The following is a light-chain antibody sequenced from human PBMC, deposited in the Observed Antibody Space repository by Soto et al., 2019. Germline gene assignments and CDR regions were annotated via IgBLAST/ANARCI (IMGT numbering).Light chain of an antibody. CDR2: EVS. Sequence: QSALTQPASVSGSPGQSITISCTGTSSDVGSYNLVSWYQQHPGKAPKLMIYEVSKRPSGVSNRFSGSKSGNTASLTISGLQSEAEADYYCCGYACSSTYVVFGGGTKLTVL. CDR1: SSDVGSYNL. J-gene: IGLJ2*01. V-gene: IGLV2-23*02. CDR3: CGYACSSTYVV.